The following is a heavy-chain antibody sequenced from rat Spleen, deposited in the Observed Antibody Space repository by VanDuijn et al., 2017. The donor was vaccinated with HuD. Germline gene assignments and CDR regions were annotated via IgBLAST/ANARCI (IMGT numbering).Heavy chain of an antibody. CDR3: ARWMVAYWYFDF. J-gene: IGHJ1*01. CDR2: ISISGGNT. V-gene: IGHV5S23*01. Sequence: EVQLVESGGGLVQPGRSLKLSCAASGFTFSNFVMAWVRQAPTKGLEWVASISISGGNTYYRDSVKGRFTISRDNAKSTLYLQMDSLRSEDTATYYCARWMVAYWYFDFWGPGTMVTVSS. D-gene: IGHD1-12*02. CDR1: GFTFSNFV.